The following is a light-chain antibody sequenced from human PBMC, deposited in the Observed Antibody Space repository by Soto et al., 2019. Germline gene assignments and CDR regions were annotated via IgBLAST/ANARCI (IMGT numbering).Light chain of an antibody. CDR1: HIVSSYY. J-gene: IGKJ3*01. V-gene: IGKV3-20*01. Sequence: EIVLTQSPGALSLSPGERATLSCKTRHIVSSYYLAWYQQKPGQAPRLLIYGASNRATGIPDRFSGSGSGTDFTLTISRLEPEDSAVYYCQQYGRSPFTFGPGTKVDIK. CDR3: QQYGRSPFT. CDR2: GAS.